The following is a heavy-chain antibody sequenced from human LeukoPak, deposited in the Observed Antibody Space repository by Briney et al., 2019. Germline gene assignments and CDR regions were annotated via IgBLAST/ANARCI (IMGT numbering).Heavy chain of an antibody. D-gene: IGHD4-17*01. V-gene: IGHV4-39*01. Sequence: PSETLSLTCTVSGGSISSSSYYWGWIRQPPGKGLEWIGSIYYSGSTYYNPSLKSRVTISVDTSKNQFSLKLSSVTAADTAVYYCARHDYGDCVGSWYFDYWGQGTLVTVSS. CDR3: ARHDYGDCVGSWYFDY. J-gene: IGHJ4*02. CDR1: GGSISSSSYY. CDR2: IYYSGST.